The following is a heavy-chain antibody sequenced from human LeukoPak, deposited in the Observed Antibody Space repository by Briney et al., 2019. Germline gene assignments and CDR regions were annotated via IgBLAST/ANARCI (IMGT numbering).Heavy chain of an antibody. D-gene: IGHD1-14*01. CDR1: GFTFSSYA. CDR2: IRYDGSNK. V-gene: IGHV3-30*02. Sequence: GGSLRLSCAASGFTFSSYAMSWVRQAPGKGLEWVAFIRYDGSNKYYADSVKGRFTISRDNSKNTLYLQMNSLRAEDTAVYYCAKDITSYYYYYMDVWGKGTTVTISS. CDR3: AKDITSYYYYYMDV. J-gene: IGHJ6*03.